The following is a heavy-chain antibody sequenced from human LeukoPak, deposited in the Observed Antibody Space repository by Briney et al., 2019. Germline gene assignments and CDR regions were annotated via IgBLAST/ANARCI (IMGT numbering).Heavy chain of an antibody. J-gene: IGHJ4*02. CDR1: GFTFSSYG. D-gene: IGHD3-10*01. CDR2: ISYDGSNK. V-gene: IGHV3-30*18. CDR3: AKDSGSGSWYFDY. Sequence: PGGSLRLSCAASGFTFSSYGMHWVRQAPGKGLEWVAVISYDGSNKYYADSVKGRFTISRDNSKNTLYLQMNSLRAEDTAVYYCAKDSGSGSWYFDYWGQGTLVTVSS.